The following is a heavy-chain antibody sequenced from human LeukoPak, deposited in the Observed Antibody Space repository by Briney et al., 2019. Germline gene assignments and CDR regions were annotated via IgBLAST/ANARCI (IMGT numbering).Heavy chain of an antibody. CDR2: IYYSGST. V-gene: IGHV4-59*01. CDR3: ARDRPDHGDYVH. D-gene: IGHD4-17*01. Sequence: PSETLSLTCTVSGGSISSYYWSWIRQPPGKGLEWIGYIYYSGSTNYNPSLKSRVTISVDTSKNQFSLKLSSVTAADTAVYYCARDRPDHGDYVHWGQGTLVTVSS. CDR1: GGSISSYY. J-gene: IGHJ4*02.